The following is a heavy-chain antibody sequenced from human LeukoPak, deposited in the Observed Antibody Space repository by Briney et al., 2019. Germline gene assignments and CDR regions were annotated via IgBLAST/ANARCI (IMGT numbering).Heavy chain of an antibody. D-gene: IGHD1-26*01. CDR1: GGSISSSSYY. Sequence: PSETLSLTCTVSGGSISSSSYYWGWIRQPPGKGLEWIGSIYYSGSTYYNPSLKSRVTISVDTSKNQFSLKLSSVTAADTAVYYCARVEMGARTAFDIWGPGTMVTVSS. CDR3: ARVEMGARTAFDI. V-gene: IGHV4-39*07. J-gene: IGHJ3*02. CDR2: IYYSGST.